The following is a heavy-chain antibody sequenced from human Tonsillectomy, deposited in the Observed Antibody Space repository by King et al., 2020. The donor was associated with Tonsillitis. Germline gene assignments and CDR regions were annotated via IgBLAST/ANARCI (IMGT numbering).Heavy chain of an antibody. CDR3: ARDRLDIVVVPAAMYYYYYGMDV. V-gene: IGHV1-18*01. Sequence: VQLVESGAEVKKPGASVKVSCKASGYTFTSYGISWVRQAPGQGLEWMGWISAYNGNTNYAQKLQGRVTMTTDTSTSTAYMELRSLRSDDTAVYYCARDRLDIVVVPAAMYYYYYGMDVWGQGTTVTVSS. D-gene: IGHD2-2*03. J-gene: IGHJ6*02. CDR1: GYTFTSYG. CDR2: ISAYNGNT.